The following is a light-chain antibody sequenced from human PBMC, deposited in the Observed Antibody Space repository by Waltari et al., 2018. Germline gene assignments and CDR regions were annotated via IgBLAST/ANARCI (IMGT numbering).Light chain of an antibody. V-gene: IGKV3-20*01. J-gene: IGKJ2*01. CDR1: QSITKRY. CDR3: QQYGSSIMYT. CDR2: GAS. Sequence: VLTQSPGTLSLSPGDRATLSCRASQSITKRYFAWYQQKTGQAPRLLIYGASSRAAGIPARCSGSGSGTEFTLTISRLEAEDSAVYYCQQYGSSIMYTFGQGTKLEIK.